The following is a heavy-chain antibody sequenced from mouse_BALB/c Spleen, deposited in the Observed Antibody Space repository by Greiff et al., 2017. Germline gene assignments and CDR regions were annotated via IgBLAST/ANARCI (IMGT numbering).Heavy chain of an antibody. CDR1: GYTFTSYW. D-gene: IGHD3-2*01. J-gene: IGHJ4*01. CDR3: AIDSSGSEAMDY. Sequence: VKVVESGAELAKPGASVKMSCKASGYTFTSYWMHWVKQRPGQGLEWIGYINPSTGYTEYNQKFKDKATLTADKSSSTAYMQLSSLTSEDSAVYYCAIDSSGSEAMDYWGQGTSVTVSS. V-gene: IGHV1-7*01. CDR2: INPSTGYT.